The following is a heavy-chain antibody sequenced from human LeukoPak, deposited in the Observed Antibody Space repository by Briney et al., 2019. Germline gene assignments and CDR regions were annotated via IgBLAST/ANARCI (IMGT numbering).Heavy chain of an antibody. CDR2: IYTSGST. CDR3: ARHYSSSWSLYYFDY. CDR1: GGSISSYY. V-gene: IGHV4-4*07. Sequence: SETLSLTCTVSGGSISSYYWSWIRQPAGKGLEWIGRIYTSGSTNYNPSLKSRVTISVDTSKNQFSLKLSSVTAADTAVYYCARHYSSSWSLYYFDYWGQGTLVTVSS. J-gene: IGHJ4*02. D-gene: IGHD6-13*01.